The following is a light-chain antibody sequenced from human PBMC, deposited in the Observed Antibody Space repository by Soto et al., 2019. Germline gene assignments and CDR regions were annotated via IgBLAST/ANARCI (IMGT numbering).Light chain of an antibody. CDR3: QQSYSKA. CDR2: AAS. J-gene: IGKJ1*01. V-gene: IGKV1-39*01. Sequence: DIQMTQSPSSLSASVGDRVTITCRASQSISRYLNWYQQKPGKAPKLLIYAASSLQSGVPSRFSGSGSGTEFTLTISLLLPEDIETYYCQQSYSKALGQGTKVEIK. CDR1: QSISRY.